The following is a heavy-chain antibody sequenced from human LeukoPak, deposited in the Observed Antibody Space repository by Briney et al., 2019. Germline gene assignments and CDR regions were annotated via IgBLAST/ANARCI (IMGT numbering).Heavy chain of an antibody. J-gene: IGHJ6*02. D-gene: IGHD4-23*01. CDR3: AKRGHDYGGNYGMDV. CDR2: ISSNGGST. Sequence: SGGSLRLSCAASGFTFSSYAMHWVRQAPGKGLEYVSAISSNGGSTYYANSVKGRFTISRDNSKNTLYLQMNSLRAEDTAVYYCAKRGHDYGGNYGMDVWGQGTTVTVSS. V-gene: IGHV3-64*01. CDR1: GFTFSSYA.